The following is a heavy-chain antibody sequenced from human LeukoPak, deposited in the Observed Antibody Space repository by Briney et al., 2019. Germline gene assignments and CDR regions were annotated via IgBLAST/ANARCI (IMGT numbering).Heavy chain of an antibody. J-gene: IGHJ4*02. D-gene: IGHD3-10*01. CDR1: GFTFRSYW. CDR2: IHSDGSST. CDR3: ARHNYGYDY. V-gene: IGHV3-74*01. Sequence: GGSLRLSCAASGFTFRSYWMHWVRQAPGRGLVWVSHIHSDGSSTSYADSVQGRFTISRDNAKNTLYLQMNSLRAEDTAVYYCARHNYGYDYWGQGTLVTVSS.